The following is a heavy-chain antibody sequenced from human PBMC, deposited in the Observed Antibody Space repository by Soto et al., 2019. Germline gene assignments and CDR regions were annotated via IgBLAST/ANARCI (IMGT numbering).Heavy chain of an antibody. CDR2: FDPEDGET. J-gene: IGHJ4*02. CDR1: ETLTGLS. CDR3: VTWLGYCSSTSCYSHDY. Sequence: ETLTGLSLHSARHSKRKGFEWMGGFDPEDGETIYAQKFQGRVTMTEDTSTDTAYMELSSLRSEDTAVYYCVTWLGYCSSTSCYSHDYWGQGTLVTVSS. V-gene: IGHV1-24*01. D-gene: IGHD2-2*02.